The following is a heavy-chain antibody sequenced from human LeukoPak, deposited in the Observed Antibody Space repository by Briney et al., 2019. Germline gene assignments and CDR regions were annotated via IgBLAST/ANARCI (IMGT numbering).Heavy chain of an antibody. CDR1: GGTFSSYA. CDR3: ASLFYSGTAGY. V-gene: IGHV1-69*13. Sequence: GAAVKVSCKASGGTFSSYAISWVRQAPGQGLEWMGGIIPIFGTANYAQKFQGRVTITADESTSTAYMELSSLRSEDTAVYYCASLFYSGTAGYWGQGTLVTVSP. J-gene: IGHJ4*02. D-gene: IGHD3-10*01. CDR2: IIPIFGTA.